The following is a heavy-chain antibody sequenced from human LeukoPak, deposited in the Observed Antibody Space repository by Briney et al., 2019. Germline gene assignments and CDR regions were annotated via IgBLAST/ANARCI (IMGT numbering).Heavy chain of an antibody. CDR1: GGSISSSSYY. Sequence: PSETLSLTCTVSGGSISSSSYYWGWIRQPPGKGLEWIGSIYYSGSTYYNPSLKSRVTISVDTSKNQFSLKLSSVTAADTAVYYCARGRLGPRRGYSYGYNWFDPWGQGTLVTVSS. J-gene: IGHJ5*02. CDR3: ARGRLGPRRGYSYGYNWFDP. D-gene: IGHD5-18*01. CDR2: IYYSGST. V-gene: IGHV4-39*07.